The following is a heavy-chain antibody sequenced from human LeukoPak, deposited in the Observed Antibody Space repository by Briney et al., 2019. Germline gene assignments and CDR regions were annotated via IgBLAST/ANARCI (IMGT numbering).Heavy chain of an antibody. CDR3: ARDPAGAYHYDSSAVRGAFDI. CDR2: INPSGGST. D-gene: IGHD3-22*01. CDR1: GYTFTSYY. V-gene: IGHV1-46*01. Sequence: ASVKVSCKASGYTFTSYYMHWVRQAPGQGLEWMGIINPSGGSTSYAQKFQGRVTMTRDMSTSTVYMELSSLRSEDTAVYYCARDPAGAYHYDSSAVRGAFDIWGQGTMVTVSS. J-gene: IGHJ3*02.